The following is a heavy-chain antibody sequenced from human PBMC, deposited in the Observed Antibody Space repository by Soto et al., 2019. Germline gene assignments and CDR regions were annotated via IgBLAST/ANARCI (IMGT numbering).Heavy chain of an antibody. CDR2: INPNSGDT. CDR1: RYIFTDYY. Sequence: GASVKVSCKTSRYIFTDYYMHWVRQAPGQGLEWMGWINPNSGDTNYAQRFKGRVSMTSDTSINTAYLELSRLRPGDTAVFFCARSHSAYHYHAMDAWGQGTTVTVSS. J-gene: IGHJ6*02. V-gene: IGHV1-2*02. CDR3: ARSHSAYHYHAMDA.